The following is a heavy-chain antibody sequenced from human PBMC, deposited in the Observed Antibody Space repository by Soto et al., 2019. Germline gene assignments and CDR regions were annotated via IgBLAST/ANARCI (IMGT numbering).Heavy chain of an antibody. D-gene: IGHD5-12*01. Sequence: EASVKVSCKASGGSFSNFGISGVRQAPGQGLEWMGGIVPVFGRPNYAQRFRGRLTITADESTSTGYMEPISLRSDDTAVYYCAREGSGYNFWG. CDR2: IVPVFGRP. CDR3: AREGSGYNF. J-gene: IGHJ6*01. V-gene: IGHV1-69*13. CDR1: GGSFSNFG.